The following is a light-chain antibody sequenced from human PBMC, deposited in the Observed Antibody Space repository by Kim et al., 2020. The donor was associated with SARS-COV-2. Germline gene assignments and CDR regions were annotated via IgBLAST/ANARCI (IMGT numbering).Light chain of an antibody. CDR1: GSDVGGYKC. J-gene: IGLJ3*02. V-gene: IGLV2-14*03. CDR2: DVS. CDR3: SSYTSSSTLV. Sequence: GQSKTISCTGTGSDVGGYKCVSWDQHHQGKTPKLMFYDVSNRPSGVSNRFSGSKSGNTASLTISGLQAEDEADYYCSSYTSSSTLVFGGGTQLTVL.